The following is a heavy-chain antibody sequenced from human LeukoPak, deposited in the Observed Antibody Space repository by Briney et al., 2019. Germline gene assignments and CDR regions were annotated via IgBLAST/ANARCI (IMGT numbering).Heavy chain of an antibody. CDR1: GFTFGDYV. CDR2: INWDGGGT. J-gene: IGHJ4*02. CDR3: AKERAGYGAGIDD. V-gene: IGHV3-43D*03. Sequence: GGSLRLSCAASGFTFGDYVMYWVRQAPGKGLEWVSLINWDGGGTYYADSVKGRFTISRDNSKNSLYLQMNSLRVEDTALYYCAKERAGYGAGIDDWGQGTLVTVSS. D-gene: IGHD1-1*01.